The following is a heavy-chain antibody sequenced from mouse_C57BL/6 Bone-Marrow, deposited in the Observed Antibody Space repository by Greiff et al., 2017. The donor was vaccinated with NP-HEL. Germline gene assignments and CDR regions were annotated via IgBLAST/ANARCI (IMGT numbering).Heavy chain of an antibody. J-gene: IGHJ2*01. CDR3: ARQYYGSG. CDR1: GYTFTSYW. CDR2: IDPSDSYT. Sequence: VQLQQPGAELVRPGTSVKLSCKASGYTFTSYWMHWVKQRPGQGLEWIGVIDPSDSYTNYNQKFKGKATLTVDTSSSTAYMRLSSLTSEDSAVYYCARQYYGSGWGQGTTLTVSS. D-gene: IGHD1-1*01. V-gene: IGHV1-59*01.